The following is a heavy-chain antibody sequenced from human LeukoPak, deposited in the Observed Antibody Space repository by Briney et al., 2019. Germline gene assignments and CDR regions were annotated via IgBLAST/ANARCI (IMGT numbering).Heavy chain of an antibody. Sequence: GGSLRLSCVVSGFTFSSYSMNWVRQAPGKGLEWVSYISSSSSTIYHADSVKGRFTISRDNAKNSLYLQMNSLRDEDTAVYYCASWDYYDSSGYYARDAFDIWGQGTMVTVSS. CDR3: ASWDYYDSSGYYARDAFDI. CDR1: GFTFSSYS. V-gene: IGHV3-48*02. J-gene: IGHJ3*02. CDR2: ISSSSSTI. D-gene: IGHD3-22*01.